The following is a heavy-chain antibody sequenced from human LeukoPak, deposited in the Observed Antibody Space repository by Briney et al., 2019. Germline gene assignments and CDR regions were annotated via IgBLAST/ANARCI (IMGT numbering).Heavy chain of an antibody. D-gene: IGHD3-3*02. V-gene: IGHV3-21*01. CDR1: GFTFCRYS. CDR2: ISSSSSYI. Sequence: GGSLRLSCAASGFTFCRYSMNWGRQAPGERLEWVSSISSSSSYIHYADSVKSRFTVSRDNAKNSLYMQMNRLRAEDTAVYYSARGLGQLFFGMDGWGQGTTVTASS. CDR3: ARGLGQLFFGMDG. J-gene: IGHJ6*02.